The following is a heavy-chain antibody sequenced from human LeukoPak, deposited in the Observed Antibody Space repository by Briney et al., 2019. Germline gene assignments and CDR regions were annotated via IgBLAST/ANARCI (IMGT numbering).Heavy chain of an antibody. CDR2: IIPIFGTA. Sequence: ASVKVSCKASGGTFSSYAISWVRQAPGQGLEWMGGIIPIFGTANYAQKFQGRVTITADESTSTAYMELSSLRSEDTAVHYCARPRSSTSPQYYYFDYWGQGTLVTVSS. CDR1: GGTFSSYA. J-gene: IGHJ4*02. CDR3: ARPRSSTSPQYYYFDY. D-gene: IGHD2-2*01. V-gene: IGHV1-69*13.